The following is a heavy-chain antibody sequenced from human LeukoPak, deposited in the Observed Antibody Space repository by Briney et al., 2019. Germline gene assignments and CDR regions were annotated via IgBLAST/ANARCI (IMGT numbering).Heavy chain of an antibody. V-gene: IGHV3-48*02. D-gene: IGHD3-10*01. CDR1: GFTFSTYS. CDR3: VRDVRGGYSY. Sequence: SGGSLRLSCAASGFTFSTYSMNWVRQAPGKGLEWVSYISTGSTSIYYADSVKGRFTISRDNAKNSVYLQMNSLRDEDTAVYYCVRDVRGGYSYWGQGTLVTVSS. CDR2: ISTGSTSI. J-gene: IGHJ4*02.